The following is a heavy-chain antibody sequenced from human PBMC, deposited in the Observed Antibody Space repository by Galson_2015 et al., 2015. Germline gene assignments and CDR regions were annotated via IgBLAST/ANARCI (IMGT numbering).Heavy chain of an antibody. CDR3: ARASQDCSRSTCPYNS. J-gene: IGHJ4*02. CDR2: ITPIFGTA. Sequence: SVKVSCKASGGSFSMYAISWVRQAPGQGPQWMGGITPIFGTANYAQKFQGRVMITAEKSTSAVYMELSSLRSEDTAVYYCARASQDCSRSTCPYNSWGQGTLLTVSS. V-gene: IGHV1-69*06. CDR1: GGSFSMYA. D-gene: IGHD2-2*01.